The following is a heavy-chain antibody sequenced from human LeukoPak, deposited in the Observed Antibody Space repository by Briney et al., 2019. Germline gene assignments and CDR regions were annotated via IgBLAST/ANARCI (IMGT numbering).Heavy chain of an antibody. CDR2: ISSSSNYI. V-gene: IGHV3-21*01. D-gene: IGHD2-15*01. J-gene: IGHJ4*02. CDR3: ARDVGYCSGGSCYTYYFDY. Sequence: PGGSLRLSCAASGFTFNSYSMNWVRQAPGKGLEWVSSISSSSNYIYYAGSVKGRFTISRDNAKNSLYLQMNSLRAEDTAVYYCARDVGYCSGGSCYTYYFDYWGQGTLVTVSS. CDR1: GFTFNSYS.